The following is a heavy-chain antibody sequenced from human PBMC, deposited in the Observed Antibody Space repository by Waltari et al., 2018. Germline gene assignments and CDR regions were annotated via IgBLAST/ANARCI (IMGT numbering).Heavy chain of an antibody. J-gene: IGHJ3*02. CDR3: ARDDSGGAFDI. Sequence: QLQLQESGPGLVKPSETLSLTCTVSGGSISSSSYYWGWIRQPPGKGLEWIGSIYYSGSTYSTPSLKSRVTISVDTSKNQFSLKLSSVTAADTAVYYCARDDSGGAFDIWGQGTMVTVSS. V-gene: IGHV4-39*07. CDR1: GGSISSSSYY. D-gene: IGHD3-10*01. CDR2: IYYSGST.